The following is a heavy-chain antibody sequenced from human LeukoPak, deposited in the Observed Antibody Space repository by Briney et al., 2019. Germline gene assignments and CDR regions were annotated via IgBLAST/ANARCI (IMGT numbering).Heavy chain of an antibody. D-gene: IGHD3-10*01. CDR3: ARGSGSDFDY. Sequence: GGSLRLSCAASGFTFSSYSMNWVRQAPGKGLEWVSSISSSSSYIYYADSVKGRFTISRENAKNSLYLQMNSLRAGDTAVYYCARGSGSDFDYWGQGTLVTVSS. CDR2: ISSSSSYI. V-gene: IGHV3-21*01. CDR1: GFTFSSYS. J-gene: IGHJ4*02.